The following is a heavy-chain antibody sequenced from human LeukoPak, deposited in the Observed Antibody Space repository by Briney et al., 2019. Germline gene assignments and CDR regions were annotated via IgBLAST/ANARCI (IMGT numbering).Heavy chain of an antibody. J-gene: IGHJ6*04. CDR3: ARDVGYGMDV. V-gene: IGHV3-74*01. Sequence: PGGSLSLSCAVSGFTLSRLCMHWVPQAPGEGLVWVSHINSDGSYTSYADCVKGRFTIYRDNAKHTLYLQMNSLRAKDTAVYDCARDVGYGMDVWGKGTTVTVSS. D-gene: IGHD2-15*01. CDR1: GFTLSRLC. CDR2: INSDGSYT.